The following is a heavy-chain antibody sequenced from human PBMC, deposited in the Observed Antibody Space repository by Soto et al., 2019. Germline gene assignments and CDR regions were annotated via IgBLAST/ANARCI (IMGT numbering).Heavy chain of an antibody. Sequence: QVQLVQSGAEVKKPGASVKVSCKASGNTFTRYYMHWVRQAPGQGLEWMGIINPSGGSTSYAQKFQGRVTMTRDTSTRTVYMELSSLRSEDTAVYYCARDLEYSSSSRAGPYDYWGQGTLVTVSS. V-gene: IGHV1-46*01. CDR2: INPSGGST. J-gene: IGHJ4*02. CDR3: ARDLEYSSSSRAGPYDY. CDR1: GNTFTRYY. D-gene: IGHD6-6*01.